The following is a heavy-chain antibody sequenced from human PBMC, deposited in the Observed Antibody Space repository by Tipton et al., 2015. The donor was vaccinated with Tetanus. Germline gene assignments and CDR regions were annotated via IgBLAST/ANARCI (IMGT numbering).Heavy chain of an antibody. CDR2: ISSSSSYI. V-gene: IGHV3-21*01. D-gene: IGHD5-18*01. CDR1: GFTFSSYS. Sequence: SLRLSCAASGFTFSSYSMNWVRQAPGKGLEWVSSISSSSSYIYYADSVKGRFTISRDNAKNSLYLQMNTLRAEDTAVYYCARGPGYSYGTPYWYYGVDVWGQGTTVTVSS. J-gene: IGHJ6*02. CDR3: ARGPGYSYGTPYWYYGVDV.